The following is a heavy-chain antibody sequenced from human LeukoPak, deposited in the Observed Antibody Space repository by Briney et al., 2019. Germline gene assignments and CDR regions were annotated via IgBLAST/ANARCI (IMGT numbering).Heavy chain of an antibody. Sequence: SETLSLTCAVYGGSFSGYYWSWIRQPPGKGLEWIGEINHSGSTNYNPSLKSRVTISVDTSKNQFSLKLSSVTAADTAVYYCARFIVVGTNGMDVWGQGTTVTVSS. CDR1: GGSFSGYY. V-gene: IGHV4-34*01. D-gene: IGHD2-21*02. CDR2: INHSGST. J-gene: IGHJ6*02. CDR3: ARFIVVGTNGMDV.